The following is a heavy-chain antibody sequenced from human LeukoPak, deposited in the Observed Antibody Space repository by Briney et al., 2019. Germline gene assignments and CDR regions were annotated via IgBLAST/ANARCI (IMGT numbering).Heavy chain of an antibody. CDR1: GYTFTSYH. Sequence: GASVKASCKASGYTFTSYHMHWVRQAPGQGLEWMGIINPSGGSATYAQKFQGRVTMTRDTSTSTVYMEVSSLRSEGTAVYYCARARLGSSASADCWGQGTLVTVSS. D-gene: IGHD6-19*01. CDR2: INPSGGSA. V-gene: IGHV1-46*01. J-gene: IGHJ4*02. CDR3: ARARLGSSASADC.